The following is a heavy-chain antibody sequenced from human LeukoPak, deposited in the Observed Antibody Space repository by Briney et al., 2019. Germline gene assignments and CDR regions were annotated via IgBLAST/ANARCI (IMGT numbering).Heavy chain of an antibody. D-gene: IGHD3-22*01. V-gene: IGHV4-34*01. CDR3: AVNYYDSSGYPYYFDY. Sequence: PSETLSLTCAVYGGSFSGDYWSWIRQPPGKGLEWIGEINHSGSTNYNPSLKSRVTISVDTSKNQLSLKLSSVTAADTAVYYCAVNYYDSSGYPYYFDYWGQGTLVTVCS. CDR1: GGSFSGDY. J-gene: IGHJ4*02. CDR2: INHSGST.